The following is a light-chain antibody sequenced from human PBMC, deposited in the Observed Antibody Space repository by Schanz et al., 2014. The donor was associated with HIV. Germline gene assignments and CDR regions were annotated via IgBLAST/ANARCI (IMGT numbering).Light chain of an antibody. Sequence: EIVLTQSPATLSLSPGERATLSCRASQSVSSYLAWYQQKPGQAPRLLIYDASNRATGIPARFSGSGSGTEFTLTISSLQSEDFAVYYCQQYNNWPPRAFGQGTKLEIK. J-gene: IGKJ2*01. CDR3: QQYNNWPPRA. CDR1: QSVSSY. V-gene: IGKV3-11*01. CDR2: DAS.